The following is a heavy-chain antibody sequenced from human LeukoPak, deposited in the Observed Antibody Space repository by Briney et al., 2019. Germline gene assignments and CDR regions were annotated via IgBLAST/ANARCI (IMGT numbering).Heavy chain of an antibody. CDR3: AKQLGYCSDGSCYFPY. CDR2: ISNNGGYT. J-gene: IGHJ4*02. Sequence: PGGFLRLSCAASGFTFSSSAMSWVRQAPGKGLEWVSAISNNGGYTYYADSVQGRFTISRDNSKSTLCLQVNSLRAEDTAVYYCAKQLGYCSDGSCYFPYWGQGTLVTVSS. CDR1: GFTFSSSA. D-gene: IGHD2-15*01. V-gene: IGHV3-23*01.